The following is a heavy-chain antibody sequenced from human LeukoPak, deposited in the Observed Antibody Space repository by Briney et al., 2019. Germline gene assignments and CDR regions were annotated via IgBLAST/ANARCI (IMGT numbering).Heavy chain of an antibody. CDR3: ASLDY. V-gene: IGHV3-74*01. CDR2: INSDGSST. Sequence: GGSLRLSCAASGFTFSIYWVHWVRKAPGKGLVWVSSINSDGSSTSYADSVKGRFTISRDNAKNTLYLQMNTLRAEDTAVYYCASLDYWGQGTPVTVSS. CDR1: GFTFSIYW. J-gene: IGHJ4*02.